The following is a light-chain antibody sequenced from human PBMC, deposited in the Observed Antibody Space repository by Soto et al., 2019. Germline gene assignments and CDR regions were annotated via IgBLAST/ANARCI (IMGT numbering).Light chain of an antibody. Sequence: QSVLTQPPSVSGDPGQRVTISCTGISSNIGAGYDVHWYQQLPGTAPKLLIYGNSNRPSGVSDRFSGSKSGTSASLAITGLQAEEEAEYYCQSYDSSLSGYVFGTGTKVTVL. CDR2: GNS. J-gene: IGLJ1*01. CDR1: SSNIGAGYD. V-gene: IGLV1-40*01. CDR3: QSYDSSLSGYV.